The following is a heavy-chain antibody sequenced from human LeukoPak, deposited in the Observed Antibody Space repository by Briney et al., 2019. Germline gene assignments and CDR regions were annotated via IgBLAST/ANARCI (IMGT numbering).Heavy chain of an antibody. CDR3: GRPSYCVADNCGYWLDP. D-gene: IGHD2-21*01. CDR1: GYTFTKYL. CDR2: INPQGDIT. J-gene: IGHJ5*02. V-gene: IGHV1-46*01. Sequence: ASVKVSCKTSGYTFTKYLIHWVRQAPGQGLEWMGTINPQGDITNYAQRFQGRITLTEDTSTSTVYMELSSLTSEDTAVYYCGRPSYCVADNCGYWLDPWGPGTLVTVSS.